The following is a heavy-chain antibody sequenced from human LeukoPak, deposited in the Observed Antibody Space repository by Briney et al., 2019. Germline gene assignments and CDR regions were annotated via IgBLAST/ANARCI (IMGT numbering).Heavy chain of an antibody. CDR1: GGSISSYY. Sequence: NASETLSLTCTVSGGSISSYYWSWIRQPPGKGLEWIGYIYTSGSTNYNPSLKSRVTISVDTSNNKFSLKLTSLTAADTAVYYCVRHLDIWGQGTMVTVSS. CDR3: VRHLDI. CDR2: IYTSGST. J-gene: IGHJ3*02. V-gene: IGHV4-4*09.